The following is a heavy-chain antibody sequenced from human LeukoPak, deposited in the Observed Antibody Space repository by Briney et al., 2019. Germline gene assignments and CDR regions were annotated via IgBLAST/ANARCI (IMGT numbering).Heavy chain of an antibody. J-gene: IGHJ4*02. CDR1: GSPFSSYS. V-gene: IGHV3-7*03. CDR3: ARSIPYGTTWYGRSDY. CDR2: IKPDGTTK. D-gene: IGHD6-13*01. Sequence: GGSLRLSCAASGSPFSSYSMTWVRQAPGKGLEWVANIKPDGTTKFYVNSVKGRFTISRDNALNSLYLQMNSLRAEDTAIYYCARSIPYGTTWYGRSDYWGQGTLVTVSS.